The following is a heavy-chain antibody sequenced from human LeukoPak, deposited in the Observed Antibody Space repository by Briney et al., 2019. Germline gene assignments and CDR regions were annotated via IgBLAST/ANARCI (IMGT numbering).Heavy chain of an antibody. Sequence: GGSLRLSCAASGFTFSSYSMDWVRQAPGRGLEWVSSISRSSSYIYYADSVKGRFTISRDNAKNSLYLQMNSLRAEDTAVYYCAREACSSSSCYFHFAYWGQGTLVTVSS. V-gene: IGHV3-21*01. CDR2: ISRSSSYI. CDR3: AREACSSSSCYFHFAY. J-gene: IGHJ4*02. CDR1: GFTFSSYS. D-gene: IGHD2-2*01.